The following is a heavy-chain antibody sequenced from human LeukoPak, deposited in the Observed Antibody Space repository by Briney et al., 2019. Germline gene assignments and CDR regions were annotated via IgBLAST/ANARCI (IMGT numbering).Heavy chain of an antibody. V-gene: IGHV3-7*01. J-gene: IGHJ4*02. D-gene: IGHD4-11*01. CDR3: ARDGRPLHSNYADYFDY. Sequence: GGSLRLSCAASGFTFSSYWMTWVRQAPGKGLEWVANIKQDGSEKYYVNSVKGRFTISRDNAKNSLYLQMNSLRAEDTAIHYCARDGRPLHSNYADYFDYWGQGTLVTVSS. CDR2: IKQDGSEK. CDR1: GFTFSSYW.